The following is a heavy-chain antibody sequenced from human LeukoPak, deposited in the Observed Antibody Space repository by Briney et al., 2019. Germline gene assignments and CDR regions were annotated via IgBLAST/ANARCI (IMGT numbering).Heavy chain of an antibody. J-gene: IGHJ5*02. CDR2: TIPIFGTA. V-gene: IGHV1-69*01. CDR1: GGTFSSYA. D-gene: IGHD6-25*01. Sequence: GSSVKVSCKASGGTFSSYAISWVRQAPGQGLEWMGGTIPIFGTANYAQKFQGRVTITADESTSTAYMELSSLRSEDTAVYYCARTLPIYSSAFANWFDPWGQGTLVTVSS. CDR3: ARTLPIYSSAFANWFDP.